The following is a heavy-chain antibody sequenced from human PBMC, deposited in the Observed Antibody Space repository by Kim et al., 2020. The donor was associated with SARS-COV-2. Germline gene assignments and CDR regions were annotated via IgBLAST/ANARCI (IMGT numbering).Heavy chain of an antibody. V-gene: IGHV3-23*01. D-gene: IGHD3-16*02. Sequence: GGSLRLSCAASGFTFSSYAMSWVRQAPGKGLEWVSAISGSGGSTYYADSVKGRFTISRDNSKNTLYLQMNSLRAEDTAVYYCAKDGGVWGSYRPCYYYGMDVWGQGTTVTVSS. CDR1: GFTFSSYA. CDR2: ISGSGGST. J-gene: IGHJ6*02. CDR3: AKDGGVWGSYRPCYYYGMDV.